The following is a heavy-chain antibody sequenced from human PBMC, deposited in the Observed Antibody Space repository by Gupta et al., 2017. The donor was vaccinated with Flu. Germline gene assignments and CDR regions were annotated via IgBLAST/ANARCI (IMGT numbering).Heavy chain of an antibody. V-gene: IGHV3-33*01. J-gene: IGHJ6*02. CDR2: IWYDGTNK. D-gene: IGHD3-10*02. CDR1: GFTFNNYV. CDR3: ARVVDVVDYYGMAV. Sequence: QVQLVESGGGVVQPGRSLRLSCAASGFTFNNYVMHWVRQAPGKGLEWVAVIWYDGTNKYYADSVKGRFTISRDNSKNTLSLQMNSLGAEDTAVYFCARVVDVVDYYGMAVWGQGTTVTVSS.